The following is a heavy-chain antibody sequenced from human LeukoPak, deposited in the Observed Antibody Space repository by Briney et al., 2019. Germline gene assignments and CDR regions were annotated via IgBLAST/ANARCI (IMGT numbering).Heavy chain of an antibody. J-gene: IGHJ5*02. D-gene: IGHD5-18*01. V-gene: IGHV4-34*01. CDR1: GGSFSGYY. Sequence: SETLSLTCAVYGGSFSGYYWSWIRQPPGKGLEWIGEINHSGSTNYNPSLKSRVTISVDTSKNQFSLKLSSVTAADTAEYYCARQYGGYSYGYNWFDPWGQGTLVTVSS. CDR2: INHSGST. CDR3: ARQYGGYSYGYNWFDP.